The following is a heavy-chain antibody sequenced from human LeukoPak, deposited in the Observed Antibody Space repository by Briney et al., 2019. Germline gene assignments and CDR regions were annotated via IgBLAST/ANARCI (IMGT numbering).Heavy chain of an antibody. J-gene: IGHJ4*02. V-gene: IGHV3-74*01. Sequence: GGSLRLSCEGSGFSFSSYWMHWVRQAPGKGLAWVSRIRTDGGTKYYADSVKGRFTVSRDNARNTLYLQMDSLRVDDTAVYYCAREKLGIGGDYWGQGTLVTVSS. CDR2: IRTDGGTK. CDR1: GFSFSSYW. D-gene: IGHD7-27*01. CDR3: AREKLGIGGDY.